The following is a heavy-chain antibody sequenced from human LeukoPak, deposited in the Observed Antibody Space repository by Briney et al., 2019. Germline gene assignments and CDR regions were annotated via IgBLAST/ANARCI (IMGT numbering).Heavy chain of an antibody. CDR1: GFTFSSYS. CDR2: LYSGGST. CDR3: ARAYSSSWFSFDY. J-gene: IGHJ4*02. Sequence: GGSLRLSCAASGFTFSSYSMNWVRQAPGKGLEWVSVLYSGGSTFYADSVKGRFTISRDNSKNTVFLQVSSLRADDTAVYYCARAYSSSWFSFDYWGQGTLVTVSS. D-gene: IGHD6-13*01. V-gene: IGHV3-53*01.